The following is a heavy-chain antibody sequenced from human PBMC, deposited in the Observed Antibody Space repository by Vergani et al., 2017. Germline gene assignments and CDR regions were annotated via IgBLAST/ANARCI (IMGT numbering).Heavy chain of an antibody. CDR1: GFTFSSYA. CDR2: SGGSGGST. D-gene: IGHD2-15*01. J-gene: IGHJ6*02. V-gene: IGHV3-23*01. Sequence: EVQLLESGGGLVQPGGSLRLSCAASGFTFSSYAMSWVRPAPGKGLGWVSASGGSGGSTYYADSVKGRCTISRDNSKNTLYLQMNSMRAEDTAVYYCAKDHGGSCHTGCYGMDVWGQGTTVTVSS. CDR3: AKDHGGSCHTGCYGMDV.